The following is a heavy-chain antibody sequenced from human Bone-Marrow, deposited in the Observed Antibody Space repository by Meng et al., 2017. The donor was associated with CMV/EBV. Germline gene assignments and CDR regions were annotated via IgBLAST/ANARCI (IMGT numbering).Heavy chain of an antibody. D-gene: IGHD4/OR15-4a*01. CDR1: GYSFIDYW. V-gene: IGHV5-51*01. J-gene: IGHJ6*02. Sequence: GESLKISCKGSGYSFIDYWIGWVRQMPGKGLEVMGIIFPHDSDIKYSPSFQGQVTISVDKSISTAYLQWSTLKASDTAIYYCAGHGLRGCIGANCYTSFYYFGMDVWGQGTTVTVSS. CDR3: AGHGLRGCIGANCYTSFYYFGMDV. CDR2: IFPHDSDI.